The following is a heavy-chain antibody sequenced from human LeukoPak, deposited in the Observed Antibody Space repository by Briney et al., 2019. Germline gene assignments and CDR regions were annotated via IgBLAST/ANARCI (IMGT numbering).Heavy chain of an antibody. CDR3: ARVLGYDFWSGYPTDNWFDP. CDR1: GYTFTSYG. J-gene: IGHJ5*02. D-gene: IGHD3-3*01. CDR2: ISAYNGNT. V-gene: IGHV1-18*01. Sequence: WASVKVSCKASGYTFTSYGISWVRQAPGQGLEWMGWISAYNGNTNYAQKLQGRVTMTTDTSTSTAYMELRSLRSDDTAVYYCARVLGYDFWSGYPTDNWFDPWGQGTLVTVSS.